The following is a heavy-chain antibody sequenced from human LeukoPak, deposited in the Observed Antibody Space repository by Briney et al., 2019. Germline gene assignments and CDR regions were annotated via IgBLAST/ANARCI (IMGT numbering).Heavy chain of an antibody. V-gene: IGHV3-48*01. CDR2: ISSSSSSR. Sequence: PGGSLRLSCAASGFTFNTFDMTWVRQAPGKGLEWVSYISSSSSSRYYADSVKGRFTISRDNAKNSLYLQMNSLRAEDTAVYFCARLRYYAVDVWGQGTTVIVSS. CDR1: GFTFNTFD. J-gene: IGHJ6*02. CDR3: ARLRYYAVDV.